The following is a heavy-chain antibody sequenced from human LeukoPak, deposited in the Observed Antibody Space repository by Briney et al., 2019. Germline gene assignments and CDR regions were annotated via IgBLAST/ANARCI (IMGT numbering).Heavy chain of an antibody. CDR1: GITLNNYG. V-gene: IGHV3-23*01. D-gene: IGHD3-22*01. CDR3: AKRGVVIRVILVGFHREAYYFDS. J-gene: IGHJ4*02. Sequence: GGSLRLSCAVSGITLNNYGMSWVRLAPGKGLEWVAGISDSGGRTNYADSVKGRFTISRDNAKNTLYLQMNSLRAEDTAMYFCAKRGVVIRVILVGFHREAYYFDSWGQGALVTVSS. CDR2: ISDSGGRT.